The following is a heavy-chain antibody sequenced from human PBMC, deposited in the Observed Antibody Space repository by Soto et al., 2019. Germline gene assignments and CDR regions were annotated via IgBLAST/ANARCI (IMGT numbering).Heavy chain of an antibody. CDR2: IAYDGGNK. Sequence: GGSLRLSCETSGFTFNTHGMHWVRQAPGTGLEWLAVIAYDGGNKYYADSVKGRFTISRDNSKNTLYLQMNSLRAEDTAVYYCAIITATADDYWGQGTLVTVSS. D-gene: IGHD1-20*01. V-gene: IGHV3-30*03. J-gene: IGHJ4*02. CDR1: GFTFNTHG. CDR3: AIITATADDY.